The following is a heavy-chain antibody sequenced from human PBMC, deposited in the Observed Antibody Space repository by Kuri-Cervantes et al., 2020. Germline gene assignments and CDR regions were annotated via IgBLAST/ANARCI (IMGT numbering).Heavy chain of an antibody. CDR1: GYIFTGYY. CDR2: INPNSGGT. Sequence: ASVKVSCKASGYIFTGYYMHWVRQAPGQGLEWMGWINPNSGGTNYAQKFQGRVTMTRDTSISTAYMELSRLRSDDTAVYYCAVEGSGWYNWFDPWGQGTLVTVSS. V-gene: IGHV1-2*02. CDR3: AVEGSGWYNWFDP. J-gene: IGHJ5*02. D-gene: IGHD6-19*01.